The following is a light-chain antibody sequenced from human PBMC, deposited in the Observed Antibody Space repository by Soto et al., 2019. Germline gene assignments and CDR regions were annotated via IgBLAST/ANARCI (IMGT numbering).Light chain of an antibody. CDR2: DVS. Sequence: QSALTQPASVSGSPGQSITISCTGTSGDVGAYNYVSWYQQQPGKAPRLMIYDVSNRPSGASNRFSGSKSGNTASLNISGLQAEDEADYYCSSFTNTYSYVFGTGTQLTVL. J-gene: IGLJ1*01. CDR1: SGDVGAYNY. CDR3: SSFTNTYSYV. V-gene: IGLV2-14*01.